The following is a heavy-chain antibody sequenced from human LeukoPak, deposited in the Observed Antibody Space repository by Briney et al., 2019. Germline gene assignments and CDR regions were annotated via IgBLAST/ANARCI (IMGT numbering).Heavy chain of an antibody. CDR1: GFTFSSYS. CDR3: ARDYYDILTGLQYYFDY. Sequence: GGSLRLFCAASGFTFSSYSMNWVRQAPGKGLEWVSSISSSSSYIYYADSVKGRFTISRDNAKNSLYLQMNSLRAEDTAVYYCARDYYDILTGLQYYFDYWGQGTLVTVSS. D-gene: IGHD3-9*01. CDR2: ISSSSSYI. V-gene: IGHV3-21*01. J-gene: IGHJ4*02.